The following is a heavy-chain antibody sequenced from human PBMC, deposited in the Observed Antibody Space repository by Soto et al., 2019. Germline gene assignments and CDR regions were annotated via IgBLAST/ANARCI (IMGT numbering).Heavy chain of an antibody. D-gene: IGHD2-8*01. J-gene: IGHJ4*02. CDR2: ISGSGGST. Sequence: EVQLLESGGGLVQPGGSLRLSCAASGFTFSSYAMSWVRQAPGKGLEWVSAISGSGGSTYYADSVKGRFTISRDNSKNTLYLQMNSLRAEDTAVYYCAKPIHHCTNGVCSPAGFDYWGQGTLVTVSS. V-gene: IGHV3-23*01. CDR3: AKPIHHCTNGVCSPAGFDY. CDR1: GFTFSSYA.